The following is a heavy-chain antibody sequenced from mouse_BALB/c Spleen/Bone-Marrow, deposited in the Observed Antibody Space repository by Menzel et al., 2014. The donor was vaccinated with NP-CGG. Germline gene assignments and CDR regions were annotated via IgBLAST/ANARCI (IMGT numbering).Heavy chain of an antibody. D-gene: IGHD1-2*01. CDR2: IDPANGNT. V-gene: IGHV14-3*02. J-gene: IGHJ4*01. Sequence: DVKLVESGAEPVKPGASVKLSCTASGFNVKDTYMQWVKQRPEQGLEWIGRIDPANGNTQYDPTFQGKATITTDTSSNTAYLQHSSLTSEDTAVYYCTRERHYYGTDALDYWGQGTSVTVSS. CDR3: TRERHYYGTDALDY. CDR1: GFNVKDTY.